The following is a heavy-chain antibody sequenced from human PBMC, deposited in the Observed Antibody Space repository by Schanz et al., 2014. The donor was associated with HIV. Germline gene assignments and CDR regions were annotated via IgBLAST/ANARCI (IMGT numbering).Heavy chain of an antibody. J-gene: IGHJ3*01. D-gene: IGHD6-25*01. CDR1: GFTFSSYG. CDR3: ARGWRLNSFDV. V-gene: IGHV3-30*03. CDR2: ISYDGSNK. Sequence: QVQLVESGGGVVQPGRSLRLSCAASGFTFSSYGMHWVRQAPGKGLEWVAVISYDGSNKYYADSVKGRFTISRDNAKKSVSLQMNSLRDEDTAIYFCARGWRLNSFDVWGQGTMVTVS.